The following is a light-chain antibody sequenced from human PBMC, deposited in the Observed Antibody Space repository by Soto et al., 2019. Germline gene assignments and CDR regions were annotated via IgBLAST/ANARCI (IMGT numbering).Light chain of an antibody. V-gene: IGKV3-20*01. J-gene: IGKJ2*01. CDR1: QSVGSTY. CDR3: QQYGRAPPFT. CDR2: GAS. Sequence: EIVLTQSPGTLSLSPGERATLSCRASQSVGSTYIAGYQQNPGRAPMLLIYGASSRATGIPNRFSGSGSGTDFTRTISRLEPEDFAVYFCQQYGRAPPFTFGQGTKVEIK.